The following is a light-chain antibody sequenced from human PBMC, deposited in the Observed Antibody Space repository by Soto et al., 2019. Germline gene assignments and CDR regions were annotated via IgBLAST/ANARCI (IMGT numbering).Light chain of an antibody. J-gene: IGKJ2*01. Sequence: EIVMTQSPATLSVSPGERATLSCAASQSVSSDLAWYQQKPGQAPRLLIYGASTRATGTPARFSGSGSGTEFILTISSLQSEDCAVYYCQQYSDWAAYTFGQGTKLEIK. CDR2: GAS. CDR1: QSVSSD. CDR3: QQYSDWAAYT. V-gene: IGKV3-15*01.